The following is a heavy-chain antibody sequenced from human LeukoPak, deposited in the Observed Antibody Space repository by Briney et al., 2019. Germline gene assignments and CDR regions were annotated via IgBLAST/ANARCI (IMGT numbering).Heavy chain of an antibody. CDR3: ARGWKGIQLWLGPGDY. Sequence: SETLSLTCAVYGGSFSGYYWSWIRQPPGKGLEWIGEINHSGSTNYNPSLKSRVTISVDTSKNQFSLKLSSVTAADTAVYYCARGWKGIQLWLGPGDYWSQGTLVTVSS. CDR2: INHSGST. D-gene: IGHD5-18*01. J-gene: IGHJ4*02. V-gene: IGHV4-34*01. CDR1: GGSFSGYY.